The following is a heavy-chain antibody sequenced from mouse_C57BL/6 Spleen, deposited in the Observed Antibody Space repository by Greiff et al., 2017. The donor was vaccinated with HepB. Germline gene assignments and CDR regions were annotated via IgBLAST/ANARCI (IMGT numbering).Heavy chain of an antibody. CDR3: ARCYYYGSSPLDY. CDR1: GYTFTDYY. D-gene: IGHD1-1*01. J-gene: IGHJ2*01. CDR2: IYPGSGNT. Sequence: QVQLQQSGAELVRPGASVKLSCKASGYTFTDYYINWVKQRPGQGLEWIARIYPGSGNTYYNEKFKGKATLTAEKSSSTAYMQLSSLTSEDSAVYFCARCYYYGSSPLDYWGQGTTLTVSS. V-gene: IGHV1-76*01.